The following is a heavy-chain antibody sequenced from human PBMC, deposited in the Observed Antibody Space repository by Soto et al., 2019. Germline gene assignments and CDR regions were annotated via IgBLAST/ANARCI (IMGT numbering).Heavy chain of an antibody. Sequence: ETLSLTCTVSGGSISSSSYYWGWIRQPPGKGLEWIGSIYYSGSTYYNPSLKSRVTISVDTSKNQFSLKLSSVTAADTAVYYCARGSSPSYYFDYWGQGTLVTVSS. CDR2: IYYSGST. V-gene: IGHV4-39*07. D-gene: IGHD6-6*01. J-gene: IGHJ4*02. CDR3: ARGSSPSYYFDY. CDR1: GGSISSSSYY.